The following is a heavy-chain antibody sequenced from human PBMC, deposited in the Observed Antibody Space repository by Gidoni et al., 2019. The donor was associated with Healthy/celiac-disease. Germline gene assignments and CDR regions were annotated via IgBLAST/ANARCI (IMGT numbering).Heavy chain of an antibody. CDR3: TTDDWRDSGSYFGDFDY. CDR2: IKSNTDGGTT. CDR1: GFYFSNAC. V-gene: IGHV3-15*01. J-gene: IGHJ4*02. D-gene: IGHD1-26*01. Sequence: EVQLGESGGGLVKAGGSLIFSCADSGFYFSNACMTWVRQAPGKGLEWVGRIKSNTDGGTTDYAAPVKGRFTISRDDSKTTLYLQMNSLKPEDTAVYACTTDDWRDSGSYFGDFDYWGQGTLVTVSS.